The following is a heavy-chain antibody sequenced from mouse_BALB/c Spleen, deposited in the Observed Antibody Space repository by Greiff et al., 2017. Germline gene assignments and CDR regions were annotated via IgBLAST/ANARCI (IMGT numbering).Heavy chain of an antibody. CDR3: ARHYYGSSYLFAY. V-gene: IGHV3-2*02. Sequence: EVKLVESGPGLVKPSQSLSLTCTVTGYSITSDYAWNWIRQFPGNKLEWMGYISYSGSTSYNPSLKSRISITRDTSKNQFFLQLNSVTTEDTATYYCARHYYGSSYLFAYWGQGTLVTVSA. CDR1: GYSITSDYA. CDR2: ISYSGST. D-gene: IGHD1-1*01. J-gene: IGHJ3*01.